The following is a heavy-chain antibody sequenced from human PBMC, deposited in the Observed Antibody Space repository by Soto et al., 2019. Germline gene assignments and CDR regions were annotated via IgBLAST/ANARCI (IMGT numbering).Heavy chain of an antibody. D-gene: IGHD6-19*01. CDR3: ASDGSGWYVPWDV. CDR1: GGSISSYY. J-gene: IGHJ6*04. V-gene: IGHV4-59*08. CDR2: IHYSGST. Sequence: SETLSLTCTVSGGSISSYYWSWIRQPPGKGLEWFGYIHYSGSTNYNPSLKSRVTFSVDTSKNQFSLKLSSVTAADTAVYYCASDGSGWYVPWDVWGKGITVTVSS.